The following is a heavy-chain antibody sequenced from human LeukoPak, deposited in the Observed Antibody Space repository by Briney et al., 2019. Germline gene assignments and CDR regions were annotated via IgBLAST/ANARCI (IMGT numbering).Heavy chain of an antibody. CDR1: GFTFSSYW. CDR3: ARVYWYGTYFDY. CDR2: INSDGSST. J-gene: IGHJ4*02. D-gene: IGHD2/OR15-2a*01. V-gene: IGHV3-74*01. Sequence: PGGSLRLSCAASGFTFSSYWMHWVRQAPGEGLVWVSRINSDGSSTSYADSVKGRFTISRDNAKNTLYLQMNSLRAEDTAVYYCARVYWYGTYFDYWGQGTLVTVSS.